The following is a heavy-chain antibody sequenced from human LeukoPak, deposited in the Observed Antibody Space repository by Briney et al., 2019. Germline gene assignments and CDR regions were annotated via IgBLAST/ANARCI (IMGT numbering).Heavy chain of an antibody. D-gene: IGHD3-22*01. Sequence: GGSPRLSCAASGFTFSSYPMHWVRQAPGKGLEWVAVISYDGSNKYYADSVKGRFTISRDNSKNTLYVQMNSLRVEDTAVYYCARGDFYDSRGHLGGVDYWGQGTLVTVSS. CDR1: GFTFSSYP. V-gene: IGHV3-30-3*01. CDR3: ARGDFYDSRGHLGGVDY. J-gene: IGHJ4*02. CDR2: ISYDGSNK.